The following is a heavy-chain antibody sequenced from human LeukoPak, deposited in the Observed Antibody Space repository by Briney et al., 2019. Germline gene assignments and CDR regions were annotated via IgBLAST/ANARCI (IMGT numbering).Heavy chain of an antibody. CDR1: GGTFSSYA. V-gene: IGHV1-69*13. CDR3: AGDHDYGVHNWFDP. CDR2: IIPIFGTA. J-gene: IGHJ5*02. Sequence: SVKVSCKASGGTFSSYAISWVRQAPGQGLEWMGGIIPIFGTANYAQKFQGRVTITADESTSTAYMELSSLRSEDTAVYYCAGDHDYGVHNWFDPWGQGTLVTVSS. D-gene: IGHD4-17*01.